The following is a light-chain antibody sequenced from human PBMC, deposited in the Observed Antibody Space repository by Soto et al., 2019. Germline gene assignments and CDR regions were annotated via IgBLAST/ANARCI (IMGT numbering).Light chain of an antibody. CDR2: GAS. CDR3: QRYNSVPNT. CDR1: QGISSY. J-gene: IGKJ3*01. Sequence: DIQMTQSPSSLSASVGDRVTITCRASQGISSYLAWYQQKPGKVPKLLIYGASTLHSGVPSRFSGSGSATDFTRTIDCLQSEDVATYYCQRYNSVPNTFGAGTKVDIK. V-gene: IGKV1-27*01.